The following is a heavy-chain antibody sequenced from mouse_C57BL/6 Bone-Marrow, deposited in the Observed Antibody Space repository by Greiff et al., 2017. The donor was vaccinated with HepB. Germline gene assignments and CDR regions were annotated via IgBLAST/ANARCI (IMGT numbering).Heavy chain of an antibody. D-gene: IGHD1-1*01. Sequence: VKLKESGAELARPGASVKLSCKASGYTFTSYGISWVKQRTGQGLEWIGEIYPRSGNTYYNEKFKGKATLTADKSSSTAYMELRSLTSEDSAVYFCARWDYGSRGYFDVWGTGTTVTVSS. CDR3: ARWDYGSRGYFDV. CDR2: IYPRSGNT. V-gene: IGHV1-81*01. J-gene: IGHJ1*03. CDR1: GYTFTSYG.